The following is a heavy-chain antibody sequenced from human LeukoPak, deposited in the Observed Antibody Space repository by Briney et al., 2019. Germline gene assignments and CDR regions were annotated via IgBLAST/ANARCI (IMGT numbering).Heavy chain of an antibody. V-gene: IGHV4-59*01. CDR2: IYHSGNT. CDR1: GGSISGYY. D-gene: IGHD5-18*01. CDR3: ARTLLVGTPMAPSHYYYGMDV. Sequence: SETLSLTCTVSGGSISGYYWSWIRQPPGKGLEWIGYIYHSGNTNYNPSLKSRVTISVDTSKNQLSLKLTSVTAADTAVYSCARTLLVGTPMAPSHYYYGMDVWGQGTTVTVSS. J-gene: IGHJ6*02.